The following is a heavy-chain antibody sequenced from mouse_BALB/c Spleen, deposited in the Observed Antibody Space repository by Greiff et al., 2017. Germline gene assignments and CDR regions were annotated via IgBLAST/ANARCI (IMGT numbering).Heavy chain of an antibody. CDR1: GFSLTSYG. Sequence: VQLQESGPSLVQPSQSLSITCTASGFSLTSYGVHWVRQSPGKGLEWLGVIWRGGSTDYNAAFMSRLSITKDNSKSQVFFKMNSLQADDTAIYYCAKNNDEDDAMDYWGQGTSVTVSS. V-gene: IGHV2-5-1*01. J-gene: IGHJ4*01. CDR3: AKNNDEDDAMDY. CDR2: IWRGGST.